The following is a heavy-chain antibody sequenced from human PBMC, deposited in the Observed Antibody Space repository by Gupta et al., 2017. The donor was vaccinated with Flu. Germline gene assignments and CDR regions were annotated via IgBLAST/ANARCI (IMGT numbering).Heavy chain of an antibody. J-gene: IGHJ4*02. V-gene: IGHV1-69*01. CDR2: IIPIFGTA. CDR3: ARAGYSSGWYGAYYFDY. Sequence: GQGLEWMGGIIPIFGTANYAQKFQGRVTITADESTSTAYMELSSLRSEDTAVYYCARAGYSSGWYGAYYFDYWGQGTLVTVSS. D-gene: IGHD6-19*01.